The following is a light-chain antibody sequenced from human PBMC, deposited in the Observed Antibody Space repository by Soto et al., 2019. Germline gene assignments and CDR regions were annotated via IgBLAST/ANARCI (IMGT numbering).Light chain of an antibody. CDR3: KQRTNWHIP. Sequence: EILSTHSSATLSLPPGPSASLSCRSSQNVYTYFSWYQQKPGQANRIIIYDDYNRATGIKDRFNASGSGTDFTLTISDIEPEDVAVYYCKQRTNWHIPLGHGKRLEVK. J-gene: IGKJ5*01. CDR2: DDY. CDR1: QNVYTY. V-gene: IGKV3-11*01.